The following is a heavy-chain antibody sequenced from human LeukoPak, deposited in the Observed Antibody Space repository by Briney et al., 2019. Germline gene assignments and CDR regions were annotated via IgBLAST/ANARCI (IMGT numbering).Heavy chain of an antibody. Sequence: SVKVSCKASGGTFSSYAISWVRQAPGQGREWMGRISPILGIANYAQKFQRRVTITADKSTSTAYMELSSLRSEDTAVYYCARVYYDSSGQPFDPWGQGTLVTVSS. CDR3: ARVYYDSSGQPFDP. CDR1: GGTFSSYA. V-gene: IGHV1-69*04. J-gene: IGHJ5*02. CDR2: ISPILGIA. D-gene: IGHD3-22*01.